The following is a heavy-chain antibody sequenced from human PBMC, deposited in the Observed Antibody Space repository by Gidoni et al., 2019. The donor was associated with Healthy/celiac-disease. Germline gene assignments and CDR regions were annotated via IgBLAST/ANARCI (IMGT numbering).Heavy chain of an antibody. Sequence: VESGGGLVKPGGSLRLSCAGSGFTFSNTWMSWVRQAPGKGLEWVGRIKSKTDGGTTDYAAPVKGRFTISRDDSKNTLYLQMNSLKTEDTAVYYCTKSYCSGGSCYPGDYYYMDVWGKGTTVTVSS. J-gene: IGHJ6*03. V-gene: IGHV3-15*01. CDR1: GFTFSNTW. D-gene: IGHD2-15*01. CDR2: IKSKTDGGTT. CDR3: TKSYCSGGSCYPGDYYYMDV.